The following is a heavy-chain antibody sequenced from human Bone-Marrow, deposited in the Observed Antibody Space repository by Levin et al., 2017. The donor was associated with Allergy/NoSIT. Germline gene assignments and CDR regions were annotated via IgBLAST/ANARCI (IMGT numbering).Heavy chain of an antibody. D-gene: IGHD2-15*01. CDR3: ARGYCSGGSCEPTRYYYYMDV. CDR2: IGTAGDT. Sequence: GGSLRLSCAASGFTFSSYDMHWVRQATGKGLEWVSAIGTAGDTYYPGSVKGRFTISRENAKNSLYLQMNSLRAGDTAVYYCARGYCSGGSCEPTRYYYYMDVWGKGTTVTVSS. CDR1: GFTFSSYD. J-gene: IGHJ6*03. V-gene: IGHV3-13*01.